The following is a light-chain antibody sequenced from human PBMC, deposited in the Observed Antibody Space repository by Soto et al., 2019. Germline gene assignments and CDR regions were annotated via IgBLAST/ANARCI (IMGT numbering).Light chain of an antibody. CDR2: AAS. V-gene: IGKV1-5*01. CDR1: QTISSW. J-gene: IGKJ1*01. Sequence: DIQMTQSPSTLSGSVGDRVTITCRASQTISSWLAWYQQKPGKAPKLLIYAASSLESGVPSRFSGSGSGTEFTLTISSLQPDDFATYYCQQYMSYSFGQGTKVDI. CDR3: QQYMSYS.